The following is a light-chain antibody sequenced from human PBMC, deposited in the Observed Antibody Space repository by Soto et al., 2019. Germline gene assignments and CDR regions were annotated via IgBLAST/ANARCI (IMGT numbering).Light chain of an antibody. CDR3: QQYNNWPLT. CDR1: QSVSSN. V-gene: IGKV3-15*01. J-gene: IGKJ3*01. Sequence: EIVMTQSPATLSVSPGERATLSCRASQSVSSNLAWYQQKPGQAPRLLIYGASTRATGIPARFSGSGSGTACTLTISSLQSEDFAVYYCQQYNNWPLTFGPGTKVDIK. CDR2: GAS.